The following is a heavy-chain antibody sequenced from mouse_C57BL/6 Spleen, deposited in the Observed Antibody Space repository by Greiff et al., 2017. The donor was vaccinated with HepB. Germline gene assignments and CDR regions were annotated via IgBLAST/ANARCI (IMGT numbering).Heavy chain of an antibody. CDR2: IDPEDGET. CDR1: GFNIKDYY. J-gene: IGHJ2*01. Sequence: EVQLQQSGAELVKPGASVKLSCTASGFNIKDYYMHWVKQRTEQGLEWIGRIDPEDGETKYAPKFQGKATITADTSSNTAYLQLSSLTSEDTAVYYCARKAGLEYYFDYWGQGTTLTVSS. CDR3: ARKAGLEYYFDY. V-gene: IGHV14-2*01. D-gene: IGHD6-1*01.